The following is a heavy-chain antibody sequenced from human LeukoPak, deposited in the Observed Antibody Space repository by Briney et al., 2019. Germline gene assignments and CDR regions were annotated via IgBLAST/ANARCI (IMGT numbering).Heavy chain of an antibody. CDR2: IYYSGST. V-gene: IGHV4-61*05. J-gene: IGHJ5*02. CDR3: ARLDTAVGPHVSWFDP. Sequence: SETLSLTCSVSGDTISRSSYHWGWIRQPPGKGLEWIGYIYYSGSTNYNPSLKSRVTISVDTSKNQFSLKLSSVTAADTAVYYCARLDTAVGPHVSWFDPWGQGTLVTVSS. CDR1: GDTISRSSYH. D-gene: IGHD5-18*01.